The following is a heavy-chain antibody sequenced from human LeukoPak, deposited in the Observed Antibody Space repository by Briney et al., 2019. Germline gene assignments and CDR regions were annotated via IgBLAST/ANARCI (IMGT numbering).Heavy chain of an antibody. J-gene: IGHJ4*02. D-gene: IGHD6-13*01. CDR1: GFTFSSYG. CDR3: ARVVRYSSSWFKRGEYYFDY. V-gene: IGHV3-74*01. Sequence: PGGTLRLSCAASGFTFSSYGMSWVRQAPGKGLVWVSRINSDGSSTSYADSVKGRFTISRDNAKNTLYLQMNSLRAEDTAVYYCARVVRYSSSWFKRGEYYFDYWGQGTLVTVSS. CDR2: INSDGSST.